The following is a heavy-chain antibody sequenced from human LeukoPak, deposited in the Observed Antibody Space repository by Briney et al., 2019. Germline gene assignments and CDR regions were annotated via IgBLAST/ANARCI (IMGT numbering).Heavy chain of an antibody. J-gene: IGHJ4*02. Sequence: SETLSLTCTVSGGSVSSGTYYWSWIRQPPGKVLEWIGHTYNSGSTIYNPSLKSRVTISGDTSKNQYSLKLSSVTAADTAVYYGARGGGYSYGIPDWGRGTLVTVSS. CDR2: TYNSGST. CDR3: ARGGGYSYGIPD. V-gene: IGHV4-61*01. CDR1: GGSVSSGTYY. D-gene: IGHD5-18*01.